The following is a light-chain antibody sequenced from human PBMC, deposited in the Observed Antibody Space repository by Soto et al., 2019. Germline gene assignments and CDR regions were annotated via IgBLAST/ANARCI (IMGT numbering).Light chain of an antibody. Sequence: DIQMTQSPSTLSASVGDRVTITCRASPSISTWLAWYQQKPGKAPKVLIYGASSLESGVPSRFSGSGPWTEFTLTISSLQPDDFATYYCQQYKNYLTFGPGTKVDIK. J-gene: IGKJ3*01. CDR2: GAS. CDR1: PSISTW. V-gene: IGKV1-5*01. CDR3: QQYKNYLT.